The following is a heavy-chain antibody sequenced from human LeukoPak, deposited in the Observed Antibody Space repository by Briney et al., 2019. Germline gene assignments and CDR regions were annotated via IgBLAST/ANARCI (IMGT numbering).Heavy chain of an antibody. J-gene: IGHJ5*02. CDR2: IYTSGST. V-gene: IGHV4-4*07. D-gene: IGHD3-10*01. CDR3: ARDTTYYYGSGSYLTWFDP. Sequence: SQTLSLTSTVSGGSISTYYWSWIRQPAGKGLEGMGRIYTSGSTNYNPSLNSPGTISVDKSKNQFSLKLSSVTAADTAVYYCARDTTYYYGSGSYLTWFDPWGEGTLVTVSS. CDR1: GGSISTYY.